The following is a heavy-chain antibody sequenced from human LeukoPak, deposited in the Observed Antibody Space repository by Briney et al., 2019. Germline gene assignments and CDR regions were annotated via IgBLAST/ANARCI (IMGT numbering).Heavy chain of an antibody. D-gene: IGHD6-13*01. V-gene: IGHV5-10-1*01. Sequence: PGESLKISCKGSGYSFTSYWISWVRQMPGKGLEWMGRIDPSDSYTNYSPSFQGHVTISADKSISTAYLQWSSLKASDTAMYYCARHGPSTAAAVDYYYYGMDVWGQGTTVTVSS. CDR1: GYSFTSYW. J-gene: IGHJ6*02. CDR3: ARHGPSTAAAVDYYYYGMDV. CDR2: IDPSDSYT.